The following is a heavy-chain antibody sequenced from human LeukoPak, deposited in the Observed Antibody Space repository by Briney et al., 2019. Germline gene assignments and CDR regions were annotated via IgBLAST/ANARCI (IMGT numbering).Heavy chain of an antibody. CDR1: GYSISSGYY. CDR3: ARPTAMVRGVTPGGAFDI. V-gene: IGHV4-38-2*02. D-gene: IGHD3-10*01. J-gene: IGHJ3*02. Sequence: SETLSLTCTVSGYSISSGYYWAWIRQPPGKGLEWIGSIYHSGSTYYNPSLKSRVTISVDTSKNQFSLKLSSVTAADTAVYYCARPTAMVRGVTPGGAFDIWGQGTMVTVSS. CDR2: IYHSGST.